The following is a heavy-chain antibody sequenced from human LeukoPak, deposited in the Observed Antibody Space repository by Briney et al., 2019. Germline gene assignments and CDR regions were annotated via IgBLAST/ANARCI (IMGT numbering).Heavy chain of an antibody. V-gene: IGHV1-3*01. CDR2: INAGNGNT. CDR3: ARESPSTFYFDY. CDR1: GYTFTSYA. Sequence: ASVKVSCKASGYTFTSYAMHWVRQAPGQRLEWMGWINAGNGNTKYSQKFQGRVTITRDTSASTAYMELSSLNSEDTAVYYCARESPSTFYFDYWGQGTLVTVSS. J-gene: IGHJ4*02. D-gene: IGHD1-1*01.